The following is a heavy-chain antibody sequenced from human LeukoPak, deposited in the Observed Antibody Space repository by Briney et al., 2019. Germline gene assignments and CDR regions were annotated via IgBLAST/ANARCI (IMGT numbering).Heavy chain of an antibody. V-gene: IGHV3-9*03. CDR1: GFTFDDYA. CDR3: AKDTSNTGAFDI. J-gene: IGHJ3*02. D-gene: IGHD4-11*01. CDR2: ISWNSGSI. Sequence: PGRSLRLSCAASGFTFDDYAMHWVRQAPGKGLEWVSGISWNSGSIGYADSVKGRFTISRDNAKNSLYLQMNSLRAEDMALYYCAKDTSNTGAFDIWGQGTMVTVSS.